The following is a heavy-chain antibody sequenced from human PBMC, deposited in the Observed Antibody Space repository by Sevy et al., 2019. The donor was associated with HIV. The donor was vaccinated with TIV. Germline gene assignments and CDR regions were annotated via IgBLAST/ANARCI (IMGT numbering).Heavy chain of an antibody. CDR3: ARERIAVAGMGYYFDF. CDR2: ISGSGSYI. J-gene: IGHJ4*02. V-gene: IGHV3-21*01. D-gene: IGHD6-19*01. CDR1: GFTFSTYS. Sequence: GGSLRLSYGVSGFTFSTYSMNWVRQAPGKGLEWVSSISGSGSYIYYADSVQGRFTISRDNVKNSLYLQMNSLRAEDTAVYYCARERIAVAGMGYYFDFWGQGTLVTVSS.